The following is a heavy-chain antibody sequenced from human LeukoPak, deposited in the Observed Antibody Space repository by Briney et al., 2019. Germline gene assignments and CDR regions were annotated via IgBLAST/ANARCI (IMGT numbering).Heavy chain of an antibody. J-gene: IGHJ1*01. CDR3: ARGPRIAARRYFQH. D-gene: IGHD6-6*01. V-gene: IGHV1-8*01. CDR1: GYTFTSYD. Sequence: ASVKVSCKASGYTFTSYDINWVRQAPGQGLEWMGWMNPNSGNTGYAQKFQGRVTMTRNTSISTAYMELSSLRSEDTAVYYCARGPRIAARRYFQHWGQGTLVTVSS. CDR2: MNPNSGNT.